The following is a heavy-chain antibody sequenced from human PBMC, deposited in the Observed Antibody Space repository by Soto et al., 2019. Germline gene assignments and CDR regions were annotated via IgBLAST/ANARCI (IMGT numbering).Heavy chain of an antibody. V-gene: IGHV4-39*01. CDR2: IYYSGST. D-gene: IGHD2-21*02. J-gene: IGHJ4*02. CDR1: GGSISSSSYY. Sequence: QLQLQESGPGLVKPSETLSLTCTVSGGSISSSSYYWGWIRQPPGKGLEWIGSIYYSGSTYYNPYLKSRVTISVDTSKNQFSLKLSSVTAADTAVYYCATRQIVVVTGPIDYWGQGTLVTVSS. CDR3: ATRQIVVVTGPIDY.